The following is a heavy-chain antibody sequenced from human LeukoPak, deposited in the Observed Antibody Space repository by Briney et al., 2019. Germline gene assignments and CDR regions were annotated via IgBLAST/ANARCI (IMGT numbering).Heavy chain of an antibody. Sequence: SETLPLTCTVSGGSISSSSYYWGWIRQPPGKGLEWIGSIYYSGSTYYNPSLKSRVTISVDTSKNQFSLKLSSVTAADTAVYYCARQANPGDLDYWGQGTLVTVSS. D-gene: IGHD7-27*01. CDR1: GGSISSSSYY. J-gene: IGHJ4*02. V-gene: IGHV4-39*01. CDR3: ARQANPGDLDY. CDR2: IYYSGST.